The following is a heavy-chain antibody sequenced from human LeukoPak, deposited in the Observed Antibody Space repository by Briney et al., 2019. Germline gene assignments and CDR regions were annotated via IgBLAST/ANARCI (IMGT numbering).Heavy chain of an antibody. Sequence: GGSLRLSCAASGFTFSSYSMNWVRQAPGKGLEWISYISSSSSPIYYADSVKGRFTISRDNAKNSLYLQMNSLRAEDTAVYYCATQWCYYDGSDYYYDAFDIWGQGTMVTVSS. J-gene: IGHJ3*02. CDR2: ISSSSSPI. CDR1: GFTFSSYS. D-gene: IGHD3-22*01. CDR3: ATQWCYYDGSDYYYDAFDI. V-gene: IGHV3-48*04.